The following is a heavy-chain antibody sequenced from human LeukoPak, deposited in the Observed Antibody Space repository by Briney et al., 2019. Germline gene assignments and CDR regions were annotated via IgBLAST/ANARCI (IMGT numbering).Heavy chain of an antibody. CDR3: ARPILGLQLLDAFDI. D-gene: IGHD5-24*01. CDR2: IYHSGST. Sequence: PSETLSLTCAVSGYSISSGYYWGWIRQPPGKGLEWIGSIYHSGSTYYNPSLKSRVTISVDTSKNQFSLKLSTVTAADTAVYYCARPILGLQLLDAFDIWGQGTVVTVSS. V-gene: IGHV4-38-2*01. J-gene: IGHJ3*02. CDR1: GYSISSGYY.